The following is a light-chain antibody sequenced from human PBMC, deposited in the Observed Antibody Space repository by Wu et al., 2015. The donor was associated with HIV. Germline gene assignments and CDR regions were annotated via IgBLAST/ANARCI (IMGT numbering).Light chain of an antibody. Sequence: ATLSCRASQSVSTTSLVXYQQNLARLPGSSSMGPSSRAAGIPERFSGRGSGTDFTLTISRLEPEDFAVYYCHHYGSSPPYTFGQGTKLEIK. CDR1: QSVSTTS. CDR3: HHYGSSPPYT. V-gene: IGKV3-20*01. CDR2: GPS. J-gene: IGKJ2*01.